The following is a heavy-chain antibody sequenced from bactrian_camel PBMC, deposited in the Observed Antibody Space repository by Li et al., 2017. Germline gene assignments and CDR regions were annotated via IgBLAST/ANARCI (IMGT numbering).Heavy chain of an antibody. J-gene: IGHJ4*01. D-gene: IGHD1*01. CDR1: GYIFSSCT. CDR3: AADYVTRWDCLSKVGPHIAYNY. Sequence: HVQLVESGGGSVQAGGSLKLSCAASGYIFSSCTMAWYRQAPGKERQLVSSIGTDGTTTYADSVKGRFTISQDNAENTVYLLMNSLKPEDTAVYYCAADYVTRWDCLSKVGPHIAYNYRGQGTQVTVS. V-gene: IGHV3S53*01. CDR2: IGTDGTT.